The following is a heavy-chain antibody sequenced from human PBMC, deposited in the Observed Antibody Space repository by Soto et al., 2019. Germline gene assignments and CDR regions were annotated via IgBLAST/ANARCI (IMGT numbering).Heavy chain of an antibody. J-gene: IGHJ6*02. Sequence: GESLKISCKGSGYSFTSYWISWVRQMPGKGLEWMGRIDPSDSYTNYSPSFQGHVTISADKSISTAYLQWSSLKASDTAMYYCARQDYDFWSGSPHYYYGMDVWGQGTTVTVSS. CDR1: GYSFTSYW. V-gene: IGHV5-10-1*01. CDR3: ARQDYDFWSGSPHYYYGMDV. D-gene: IGHD3-3*01. CDR2: IDPSDSYT.